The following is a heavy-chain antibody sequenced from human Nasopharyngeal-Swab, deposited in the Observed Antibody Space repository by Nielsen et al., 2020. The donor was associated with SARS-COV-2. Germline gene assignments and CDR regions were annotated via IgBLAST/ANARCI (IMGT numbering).Heavy chain of an antibody. D-gene: IGHD3-3*01. V-gene: IGHV1-18*01. CDR3: ARAAILFGMDV. CDR2: ISTYTGDT. J-gene: IGHJ6*02. Sequence: WVRQAPGQGLEWMGWISTYTGDTNYAQKFQGRVTMTTDPSTSTAYMELSSLRSEDTAVYYCARAAILFGMDVWGQGTTVTVSS.